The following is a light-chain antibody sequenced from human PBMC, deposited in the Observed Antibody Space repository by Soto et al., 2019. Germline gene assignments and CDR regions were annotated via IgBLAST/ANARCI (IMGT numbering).Light chain of an antibody. Sequence: QSVLTQPPSVSGAPGQSVTISCTGSSSNIGAGYDVHWYQQLPGTAPKLLIYVNSNRPSGVPDRFSGSKSGTSASLAITGLQAEDEADYYCQSYDSSLSAVVFGGGTQLTVL. CDR1: SSNIGAGYD. V-gene: IGLV1-40*01. CDR3: QSYDSSLSAVV. J-gene: IGLJ2*01. CDR2: VNS.